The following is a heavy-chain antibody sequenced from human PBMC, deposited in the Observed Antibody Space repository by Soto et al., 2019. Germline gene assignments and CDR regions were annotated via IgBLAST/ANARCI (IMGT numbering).Heavy chain of an antibody. CDR1: GYTLSELF. CDR2: FDPEEGNT. D-gene: IGHD1-26*01. J-gene: IGHJ4*02. CDR3: ATGFPQWELLQY. Sequence: QVQLVQSGAEVKKPGASVKVSCKVSGYTLSELFVHWVRQAPGKGLEWLGGFDPEEGNTIYAQNFRGRVTMTVDTSTDTAHMELSSLRSDDTAVYYCATGFPQWELLQYWGQGTLLTVSS. V-gene: IGHV1-24*01.